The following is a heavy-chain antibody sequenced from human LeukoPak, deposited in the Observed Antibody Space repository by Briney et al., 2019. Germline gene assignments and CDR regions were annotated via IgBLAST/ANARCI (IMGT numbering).Heavy chain of an antibody. CDR1: GGSISSYY. Sequence: SETLSLTCTVSGGSISSYYWSWIRQPPGKGLEWIGYIYYSGSTNYNPSLKSRVTISVDTSKNQFSLKLSSVTAADTAVYYCARSPQTYYDFWSGYFHFDYWGQGTLVTVSS. V-gene: IGHV4-59*01. CDR3: ARSPQTYYDFWSGYFHFDY. CDR2: IYYSGST. D-gene: IGHD3-3*01. J-gene: IGHJ4*02.